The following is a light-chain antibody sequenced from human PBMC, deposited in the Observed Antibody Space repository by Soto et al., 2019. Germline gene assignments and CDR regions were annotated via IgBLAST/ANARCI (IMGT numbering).Light chain of an antibody. CDR1: QSISSY. V-gene: IGKV1-39*01. Sequence: DIQMTQSPSSLSASVGDRVTITCRASQSISSYLNWYQQKPGKAPKLLIYAASSLQSGVPSRFSSSRTATDFTLIISSLQPKDFTNYYCQQSYSTPTFGKGTKLEIK. J-gene: IGKJ2*01. CDR2: AAS. CDR3: QQSYSTPT.